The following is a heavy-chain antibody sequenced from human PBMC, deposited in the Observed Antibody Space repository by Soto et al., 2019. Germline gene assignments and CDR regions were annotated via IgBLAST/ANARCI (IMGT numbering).Heavy chain of an antibody. CDR1: GFTFSSYG. CDR3: ARDPNIVVVPAATYYYYGMDV. V-gene: IGHV3-30*03. J-gene: IGHJ6*02. CDR2: ISYDGSNK. D-gene: IGHD2-2*01. Sequence: PGGSLRLSCAASGFTFSSYGMHWVRQAPGKGLEWVAVISYDGSNKYYVDSVKGRFTISRDNAKNSLYLQMNSLRAEDTSVYYCARDPNIVVVPAATYYYYGMDVWGQGTTVTVSS.